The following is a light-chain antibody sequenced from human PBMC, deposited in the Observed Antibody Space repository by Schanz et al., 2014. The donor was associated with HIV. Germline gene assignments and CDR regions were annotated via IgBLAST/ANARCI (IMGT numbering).Light chain of an antibody. CDR3: IAYTSDTVL. CDR2: DDS. Sequence: QSALTQPASVSGSPGQSITISCTGPNSDIDFDYYVSWFQQHPGKAPQLMICDDSRRPSGVSNRFSGSKSDNTASLTISGLQPEDEADYYCIAYTSDTVLFGGGTKVPVL. V-gene: IGLV2-14*03. CDR1: NSDIDFDYY. J-gene: IGLJ2*01.